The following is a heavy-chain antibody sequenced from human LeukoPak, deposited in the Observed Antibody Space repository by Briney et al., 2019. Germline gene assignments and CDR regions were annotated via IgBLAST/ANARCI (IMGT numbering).Heavy chain of an antibody. V-gene: IGHV4-34*01. CDR3: ARDRYYGSGSYYNPRRGYFDY. CDR2: INHSGST. CDR1: GGSFSGYY. D-gene: IGHD3-10*01. J-gene: IGHJ4*02. Sequence: SETLSLTCAVYGGSFSGYYWSWIRQPPGKGLEWIGEINHSGSTNYNPSLKSRVTISVDTSKNQFSLKLSSVTAANTAVYYCARDRYYGSGSYYNPRRGYFDYWGQGTLVTVSS.